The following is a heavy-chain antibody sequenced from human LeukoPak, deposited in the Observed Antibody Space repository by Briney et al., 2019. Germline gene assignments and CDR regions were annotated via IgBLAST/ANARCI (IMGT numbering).Heavy chain of an antibody. CDR2: IYHSGST. CDR3: ASYMVAAGPYFDY. J-gene: IGHJ4*02. D-gene: IGHD2-15*01. Sequence: SETLSLTCAVSGGSISSGGYSWSWIRQPPGKGLEWIGYIYHSGSTYYNPSLKSRVTISVDRSMNQFSLKLSSVTAADTAVYYCASYMVAAGPYFDYWGQGTLVTVSS. V-gene: IGHV4-30-2*01. CDR1: GGSISSGGYS.